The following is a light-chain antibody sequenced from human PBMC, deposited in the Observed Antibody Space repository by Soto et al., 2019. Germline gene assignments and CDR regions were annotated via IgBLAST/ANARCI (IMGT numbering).Light chain of an antibody. J-gene: IGKJ3*01. Sequence: IVMTQSPDSLAVSLGARATINCRSSQTILYRPNTKSYLAWYQQKSGQPPKLLIYWTSTRESWVPDRFSGSGSGTEFTNTISILKAEEAAVYDCHQFYSSPFTFGTGNNVDV. CDR3: HQFYSSPFT. CDR2: WTS. V-gene: IGKV4-1*01. CDR1: QTILYRPNTKSY.